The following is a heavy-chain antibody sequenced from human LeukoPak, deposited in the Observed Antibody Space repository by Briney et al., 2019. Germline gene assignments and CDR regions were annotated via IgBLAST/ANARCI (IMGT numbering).Heavy chain of an antibody. D-gene: IGHD1-26*01. J-gene: IGHJ1*01. V-gene: IGHV3-74*01. CDR2: INTDGSST. Sequence: GGSLRLSCAASGFTFSTYWTHWVRQAPGKGLVWVSRINTDGSSTSCADSVKGRFTISRDNAKNTLYLQMNSLRAEDTAVYYCARVLSGNYQYFHHWGQGTLVTVSS. CDR1: GFTFSTYW. CDR3: ARVLSGNYQYFHH.